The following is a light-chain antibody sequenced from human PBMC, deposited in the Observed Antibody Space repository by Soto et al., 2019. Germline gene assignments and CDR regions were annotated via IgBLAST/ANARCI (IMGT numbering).Light chain of an antibody. J-gene: IGKJ1*01. CDR3: QKYNSVPWT. V-gene: IGKV1-27*01. CDR2: ASS. CDR1: QVISNY. Sequence: DIQMTQSPSSLSASVGDRVTITCRASQVISNYLAWYQQKPGKAPKLLIYASSTLQSGVPSRFSGSGSGTDFTLTISSQQPEDVATYYCQKYNSVPWTFGQGTKVEIK.